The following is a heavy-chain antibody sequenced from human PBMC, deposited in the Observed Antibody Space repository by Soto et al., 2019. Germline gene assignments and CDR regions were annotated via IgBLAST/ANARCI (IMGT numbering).Heavy chain of an antibody. CDR2: IIPIFGTA. J-gene: IGHJ2*01. D-gene: IGHD1-26*01. CDR3: ARGPVGATTYWYFDL. V-gene: IGHV1-69*06. Sequence: VQLVESGGGLVKPGGSLRLSCAASGFTFSSYAISWVRQAPGQGLEWMGGIIPIFGTANYAQKFQGRVTITADKSTSTAYMELSSLRSEDTAVYYCARGPVGATTYWYFDLWGRGTLVTVSS. CDR1: GFTFSSYA.